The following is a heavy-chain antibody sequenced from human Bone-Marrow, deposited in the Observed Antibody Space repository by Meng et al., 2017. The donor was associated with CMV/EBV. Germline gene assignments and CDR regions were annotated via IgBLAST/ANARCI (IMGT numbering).Heavy chain of an antibody. J-gene: IGHJ6*02. D-gene: IGHD3-10*01. CDR2: IYYSGST. V-gene: IGHV4-59*01. Sequence: SETLSLTCTVSGGSISSYYWSWIRQPPGKGLEWIGYIYYSGSTNYNPSLKSRVTISVDTSKNQFSLKLSSVTAADTAVYYCAREGEDTMVRGTVRYYYGMNVWDQGTTVTVSS. CDR3: AREGEDTMVRGTVRYYYGMNV. CDR1: GGSISSYY.